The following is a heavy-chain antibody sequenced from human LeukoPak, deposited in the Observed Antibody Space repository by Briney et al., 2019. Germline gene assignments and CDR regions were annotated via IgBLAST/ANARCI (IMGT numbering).Heavy chain of an antibody. Sequence: GGSLRLSCAASGFTVSNNYMRWVRQAPGKGLEWVSLIYSGGATFYADAVKGRFTISRDGSKNTLYLQMNSLRAEDTAVYYCARGFYSSGWYRPFDYWGQGTLVTVSS. D-gene: IGHD6-19*01. J-gene: IGHJ4*02. CDR3: ARGFYSSGWYRPFDY. V-gene: IGHV3-66*01. CDR1: GFTVSNNY. CDR2: IYSGGAT.